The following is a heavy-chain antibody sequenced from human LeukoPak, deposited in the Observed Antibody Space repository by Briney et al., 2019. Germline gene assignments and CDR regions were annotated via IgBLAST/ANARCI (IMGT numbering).Heavy chain of an antibody. CDR3: ARRKDSSGWLRDAFDI. CDR2: TYPGDSDT. V-gene: IGHV5-51*01. J-gene: IGHJ3*02. Sequence: GESLKISCKGSGYSFTSYWIGWVRQMPGKGLEWMGITYPGDSDTRYSPSFQGQVTISADKSISTAYLQWSSLKASDTAMYYCARRKDSSGWLRDAFDIWGQGTMVTVSS. D-gene: IGHD6-19*01. CDR1: GYSFTSYW.